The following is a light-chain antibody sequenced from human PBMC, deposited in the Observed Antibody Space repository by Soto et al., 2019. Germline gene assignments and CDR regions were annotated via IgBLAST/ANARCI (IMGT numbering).Light chain of an antibody. CDR2: DAS. CDR1: QSVSSN. CDR3: QQRSDSYT. Sequence: EIVMTQSPATLSVSPGERATLSCRASQSVSSNLAWYQQKPGQAPRLLIYDASNRATGIPARFSGSGSGTDFTLTISSLEPEDFAVYYCQQRSDSYTFGQGTKLEI. V-gene: IGKV3-11*01. J-gene: IGKJ2*01.